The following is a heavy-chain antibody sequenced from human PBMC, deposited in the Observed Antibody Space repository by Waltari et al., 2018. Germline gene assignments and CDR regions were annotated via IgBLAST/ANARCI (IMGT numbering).Heavy chain of an antibody. CDR3: ARGSPRVVVSGAFPFDH. J-gene: IGHJ4*02. CDR2: ISYDGNTK. CDR1: GFTFSTYV. D-gene: IGHD2-2*01. V-gene: IGHV3-30*01. Sequence: QVQLVESGGAMVQPGRSVRLSCAASGFTFSTYVMNWVRQAPGKGLEWVAVISYDGNTKYYADSVKGRFTISRDNSKNTLYLQMNSLRPEDTAVYYCARGSPRVVVSGAFPFDHWGQGTLVPVSS.